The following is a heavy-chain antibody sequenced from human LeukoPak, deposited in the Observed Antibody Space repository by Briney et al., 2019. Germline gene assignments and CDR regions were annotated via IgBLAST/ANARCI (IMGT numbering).Heavy chain of an antibody. J-gene: IGHJ5*02. Sequence: GGSLRLSCAASGFTFSNYEMHWVRQAPGKGLEWVASIGGSGRGTYYAASAKGRFTISRDNSRKMVFLQMNSLRAEDTAIYFCAKSAYGDYVNWFDPWGRGTLVTVSS. D-gene: IGHD4-17*01. CDR1: GFTFSNYE. CDR3: AKSAYGDYVNWFDP. V-gene: IGHV3-23*01. CDR2: IGGSGRGT.